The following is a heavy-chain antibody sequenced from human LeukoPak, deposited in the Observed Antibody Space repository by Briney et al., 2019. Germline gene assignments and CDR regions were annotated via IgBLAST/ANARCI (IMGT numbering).Heavy chain of an antibody. CDR3: VKDLVAASENVRGWYPMDY. Sequence: GGSLRLSCAASGFTFAEYTMHWVCQAPGKGLEWVSLISWNGARIHYGDSVKGRFTISRDNSKNSLYPQMNSLRTEDTALYYCVKDLVAASENVRGWYPMDYWGQGTLVTVSS. J-gene: IGHJ4*02. V-gene: IGHV3-43*01. D-gene: IGHD6-19*01. CDR2: ISWNGARI. CDR1: GFTFAEYT.